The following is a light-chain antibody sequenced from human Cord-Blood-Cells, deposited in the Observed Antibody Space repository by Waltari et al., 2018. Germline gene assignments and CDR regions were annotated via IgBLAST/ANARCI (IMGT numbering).Light chain of an antibody. J-gene: IGKJ2*01. CDR1: QSISSY. CDR3: QQSYSTPYT. CDR2: AAS. V-gene: IGKV1-39*01. Sequence: DIQITQSPSSLSASVGDRVTITCRARQSISSYLNWYQQKPGKAPKLLIYAASSLQSGVPSRFSGSGSGTDVTLTISSLQPEDFATYYCQQSYSTPYTFGQGSKLEI.